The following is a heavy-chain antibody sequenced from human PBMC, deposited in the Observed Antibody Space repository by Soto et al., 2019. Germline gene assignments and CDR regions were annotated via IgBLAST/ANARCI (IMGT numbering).Heavy chain of an antibody. J-gene: IGHJ3*01. V-gene: IGHV2-5*02. CDR3: AHRGTLMSTWNFGAFDF. Sequence: QITLKESGPTLVKPTHTLTLTGSFSGVSLTTYGVGVGWVRQPPGKALEWLAFTYWDDDNRYNPSLKSRLSTTKDTSKNQVVLTMNNMDPADTATYFCAHRGTLMSTWNFGAFDFWGQGTLVTVPS. D-gene: IGHD1-1*01. CDR2: TYWDDDN. CDR1: GVSLTTYGVG.